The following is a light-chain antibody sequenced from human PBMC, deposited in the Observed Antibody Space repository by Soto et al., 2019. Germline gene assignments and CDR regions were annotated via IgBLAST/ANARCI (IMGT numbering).Light chain of an antibody. CDR2: EVS. J-gene: IGLJ3*02. V-gene: IGLV2-14*01. Sequence: QSVLTQPASVSGSPGQSITISCTGTSSDVGGYNYVSWYQQHPGKAPKLMIYEVSNRPSGVSNRFSGSKSGNTASLTISGLQAEDEADYYCSSYTSSSTCGFGGGTKVTVL. CDR1: SSDVGGYNY. CDR3: SSYTSSSTCG.